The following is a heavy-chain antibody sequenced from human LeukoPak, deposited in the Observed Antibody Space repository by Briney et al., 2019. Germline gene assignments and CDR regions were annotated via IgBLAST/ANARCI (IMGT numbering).Heavy chain of an antibody. D-gene: IGHD6-19*01. Sequence: GRSLRLSCAASGFTFSSYGMHWVRQAPGKGLEWVAVIWYDGSNKYYADSVKGRFTISRDNSKNTLYLQMNSLRAEDTAVYYCARDSSGWYAGWFDPWGQGTLVTVSS. CDR1: GFTFSSYG. CDR3: ARDSSGWYAGWFDP. V-gene: IGHV3-33*01. CDR2: IWYDGSNK. J-gene: IGHJ5*02.